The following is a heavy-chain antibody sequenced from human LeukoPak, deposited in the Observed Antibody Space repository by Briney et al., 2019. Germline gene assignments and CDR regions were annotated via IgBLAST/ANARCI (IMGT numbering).Heavy chain of an antibody. Sequence: ASVKVSCKASGYTFTSYAMNWVRQAPGQGLEWMGWINTNTGNPTYAQGFTGRFVFSLDTSVSTAYLQISSLKAEDTAVYYCATDPWIQLWATPGVGAFDIWGQGTMVTVSS. J-gene: IGHJ3*02. D-gene: IGHD5-18*01. CDR3: ATDPWIQLWATPGVGAFDI. CDR2: INTNTGNP. V-gene: IGHV7-4-1*02. CDR1: GYTFTSYA.